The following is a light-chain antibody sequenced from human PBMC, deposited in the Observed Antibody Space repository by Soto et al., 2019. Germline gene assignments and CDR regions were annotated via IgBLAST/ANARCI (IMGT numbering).Light chain of an antibody. J-gene: IGLJ1*01. V-gene: IGLV1-40*01. CDR2: GNC. CDR3: QSYDSSLSGYV. Sequence: QTVLTQPPSVSGAPGQRVTIPCAGGRAHIGAGYDVHWYQELSGTAPELLSYGNCNRTSGDPERFSGYQSGPSASLALNWRQAGDEADYCGQSYDSSLSGYVVGTGTKVNVL. CDR1: RAHIGAGYD.